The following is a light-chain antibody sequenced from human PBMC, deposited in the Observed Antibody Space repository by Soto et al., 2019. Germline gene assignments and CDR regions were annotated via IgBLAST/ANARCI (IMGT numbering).Light chain of an antibody. CDR3: QQLRSYPST. CDR2: AAS. J-gene: IGKJ4*01. Sequence: DIQMTESPSTLSASVGDRVTITGRASQSISSYLNWYQQKPGKAPTLLIYAASTLQSGVPSRFSGSGFGTDFTLTISSLQAEDFASYYCQQLRSYPSTFGGGTKVDIK. CDR1: QSISSY. V-gene: IGKV1-9*01.